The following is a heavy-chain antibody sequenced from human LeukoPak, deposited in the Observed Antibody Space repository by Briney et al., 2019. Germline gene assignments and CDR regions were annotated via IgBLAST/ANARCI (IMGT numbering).Heavy chain of an antibody. CDR3: ARDHIAVAGTNFDY. CDR2: INPNSGGT. J-gene: IGHJ4*02. CDR1: GYTFTGYY. D-gene: IGHD6-19*01. V-gene: IGHV1-2*02. Sequence: ASVKVSCTASGYTFTGYYMHWVRPAPGQGLEWMGWINPNSGGTNYAQEFQGRVTMTRDTSIGTAYMELSRLRSDDTAVYYCARDHIAVAGTNFDYWGQGTLVTVSS.